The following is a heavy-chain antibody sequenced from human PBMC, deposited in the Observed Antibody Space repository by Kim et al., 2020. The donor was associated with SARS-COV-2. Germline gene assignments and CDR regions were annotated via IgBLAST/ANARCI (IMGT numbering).Heavy chain of an antibody. CDR2: IYPGDSGV. CDR3: ARNNSDIDAFDM. CDR1: GYSFTTYW. V-gene: IGHV5-51*01. Sequence: GESLKISCKVSGYSFTTYWIGWVRQLPGKGPEWMGIIYPGDSGVSYSPSFQGQVTISADKSVNPAFLQWGSLKASDTAVYYGARNNSDIDAFDMWGRGTMVTASS. J-gene: IGHJ3*02. D-gene: IGHD6-19*01.